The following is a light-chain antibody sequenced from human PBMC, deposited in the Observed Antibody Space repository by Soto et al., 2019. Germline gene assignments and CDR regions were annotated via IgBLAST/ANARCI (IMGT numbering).Light chain of an antibody. CDR1: QGITGW. Sequence: DIQLTQSPSTLSASVGDIFTITCRASQGITGWLAWYQQKPGKAPKLLIFDASTLESGVPPRLTGSGSGTEFTLSISNLQPDDFATYYCQQYQTYWTFGHGTKVDIK. CDR3: QQYQTYWT. J-gene: IGKJ1*01. V-gene: IGKV1-5*01. CDR2: DAS.